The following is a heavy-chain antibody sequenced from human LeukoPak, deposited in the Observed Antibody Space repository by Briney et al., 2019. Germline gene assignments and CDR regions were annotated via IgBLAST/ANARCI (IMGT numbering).Heavy chain of an antibody. CDR3: ARSFDYYSSGYYPSYFDY. Sequence: SGTLSLTCAVYGGSFSGNYYWNWIRQPPGKGLEWIAEINHGGSTNHNPSLKNRVTISVDKSKNQFSLKLISVTAADTAVYYCARSFDYYSSGYYPSYFDYWGQGTLVTV. J-gene: IGHJ4*02. CDR1: GGSFSGNYY. CDR2: INHGGST. V-gene: IGHV4-34*01. D-gene: IGHD3-22*01.